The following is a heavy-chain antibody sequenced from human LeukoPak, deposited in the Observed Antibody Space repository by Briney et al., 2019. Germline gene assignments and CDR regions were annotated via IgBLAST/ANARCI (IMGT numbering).Heavy chain of an antibody. CDR2: IYHSGST. CDR1: GSSISSGYF. Sequence: SETLSLTCVVSGSSISSGYFWGWLRQTPGKGLEWIGSIYHSGSTYYKPSVKGRVTISVDTSKNQFSLKLTSVTAADTAVYYCARVRDGDYCDYWGQGILVTVSS. J-gene: IGHJ4*02. V-gene: IGHV4-38-2*01. D-gene: IGHD4-17*01. CDR3: ARVRDGDYCDY.